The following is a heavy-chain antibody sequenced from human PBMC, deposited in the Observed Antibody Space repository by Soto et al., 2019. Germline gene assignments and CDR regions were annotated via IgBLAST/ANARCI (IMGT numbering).Heavy chain of an antibody. CDR3: ARGGDTAMFHWFDP. Sequence: PSETLSLTCTVSGGSISSYYWSWIRQPPGKGLEWIGYIYYSGSTNYNPSLKSRVTISVDTSKNQFSLKLSSVTAVDTAVYYCARGGDTAMFHWFDPWGQGTLVTVSS. D-gene: IGHD5-18*01. V-gene: IGHV4-59*01. CDR1: GGSISSYY. J-gene: IGHJ5*02. CDR2: IYYSGST.